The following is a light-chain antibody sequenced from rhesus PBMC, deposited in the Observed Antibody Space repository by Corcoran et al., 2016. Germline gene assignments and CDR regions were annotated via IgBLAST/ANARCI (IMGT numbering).Light chain of an antibody. V-gene: IGKV1S16*01. Sequence: DIQMTQSPSSLSASVGDTVTITCRASQGISNYLAWYQQKPGKAPKPLIYYASNLESGVPSRFSGSGYGTDFTLTISRLQPSDFATYYCQQHNSYPLTFGGGTKVELK. J-gene: IGKJ4*01. CDR3: QQHNSYPLT. CDR1: QGISNY. CDR2: YAS.